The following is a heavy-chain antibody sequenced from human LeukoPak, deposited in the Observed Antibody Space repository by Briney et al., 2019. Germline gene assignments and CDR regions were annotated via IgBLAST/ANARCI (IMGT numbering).Heavy chain of an antibody. Sequence: GASVKVSCKASGGTFSSYAISWVRQAPGQGLERMGGIIPIFGTANYAQKFQGRVTITADESTSTAYMELSSLRSEDTAVYYCARGNDCTGGVCYLDYWGQGTLVTVSS. CDR1: GGTFSSYA. D-gene: IGHD2-8*02. J-gene: IGHJ4*02. CDR3: ARGNDCTGGVCYLDY. V-gene: IGHV1-69*13. CDR2: IIPIFGTA.